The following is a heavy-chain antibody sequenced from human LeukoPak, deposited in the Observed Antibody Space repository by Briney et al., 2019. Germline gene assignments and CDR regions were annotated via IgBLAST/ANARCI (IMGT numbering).Heavy chain of an antibody. CDR1: GITLGGYW. CDR3: VRDRGRASTDY. J-gene: IGHJ4*02. CDR2: IKPDGSEE. V-gene: IGHV3-7*01. D-gene: IGHD1-26*01. Sequence: PGGSLRLSCAASGITLGGYWMSWVRQAPGKGLERVANIKPDGSEENYVDSVKGRFTISRDNAKNSLSLQMNSLRADDTAVYYCVRDRGRASTDYGGQGTLVTVSS.